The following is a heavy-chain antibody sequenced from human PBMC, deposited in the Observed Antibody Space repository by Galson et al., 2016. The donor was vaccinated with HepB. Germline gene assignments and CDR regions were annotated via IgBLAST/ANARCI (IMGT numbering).Heavy chain of an antibody. V-gene: IGHV2-5*02. D-gene: IGHD4-17*01. CDR3: AHRGEYGDLRWFDP. J-gene: IGHJ5*02. CDR2: IYGDDYK. CDR1: GFSLSTSGVA. Sequence: PALVKPTQTLTLTCTFSGFSLSTSGVAVGWIRQPPGMALEWLALIYGDDYKRYSPSLQSRLTITKDTSRNQVVLTMTNMDPADTATYYCAHRGEYGDLRWFDPWGQGTLVIVSS.